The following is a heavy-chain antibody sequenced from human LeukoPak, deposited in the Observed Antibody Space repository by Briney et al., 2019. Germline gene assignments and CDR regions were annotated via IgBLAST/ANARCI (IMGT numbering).Heavy chain of an antibody. V-gene: IGHV1-2*02. D-gene: IGHD1-26*01. CDR3: ARVVNRIVGATTHDY. Sequence: GASVKVSCKASGYTFTGYYMHWVRQAPGQGLEWVGWINPNSGGTNYAQKFQGRVTMTRDTSISTAYMELSRLRSDDTAVYYCARVVNRIVGATTHDYWGQGTLVTVSS. CDR1: GYTFTGYY. J-gene: IGHJ4*02. CDR2: INPNSGGT.